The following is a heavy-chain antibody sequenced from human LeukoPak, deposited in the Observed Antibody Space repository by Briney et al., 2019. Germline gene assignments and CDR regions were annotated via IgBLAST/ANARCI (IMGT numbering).Heavy chain of an antibody. D-gene: IGHD6-13*01. J-gene: IGHJ3*02. CDR3: ARGLYSSSWYGLSAFDI. V-gene: IGHV1-8*02. Sequence: ASVKVSCKASGYTFTSYGINWVRQATGQGLEWMGWMNPNSGNTGYAQKFQGRVTMTRNTSISTAYMELSSLRSEDTAVYYCARGLYSSSWYGLSAFDIWGQGTMVTVSS. CDR1: GYTFTSYG. CDR2: MNPNSGNT.